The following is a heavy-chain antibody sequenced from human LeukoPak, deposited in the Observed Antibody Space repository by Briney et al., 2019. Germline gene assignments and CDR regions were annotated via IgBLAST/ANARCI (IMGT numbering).Heavy chain of an antibody. CDR3: ARMDILTGYYELDY. J-gene: IGHJ4*02. CDR2: INPNSGGT. D-gene: IGHD3-9*01. CDR1: GYTFTSYY. Sequence: ASVKVSCKASGYTFTSYYMHWVRQAPGQGLEWMGWINPNSGGTNYAQKFQGRVTMTRDTSISTAYMELSRLRSDDTAVYYCARMDILTGYYELDYWGQGTLVTVSS. V-gene: IGHV1-2*02.